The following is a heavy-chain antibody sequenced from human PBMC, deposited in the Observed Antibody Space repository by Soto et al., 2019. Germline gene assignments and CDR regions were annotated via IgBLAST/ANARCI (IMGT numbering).Heavy chain of an antibody. Sequence: SETLSLTCTATGDSITSTDYYWGWIRQPPGKGLEWVASIYYSGSTYHNPSLESRVTISIDTSKNQFSLKVTSVTAADTAVYYCARHWRTGYSTVFGVVMGWFDPWGQGTLVTVSS. J-gene: IGHJ5*02. CDR3: ARHWRTGYSTVFGVVMGWFDP. D-gene: IGHD3-3*01. CDR2: IYYSGST. V-gene: IGHV4-39*01. CDR1: GDSITSTDYY.